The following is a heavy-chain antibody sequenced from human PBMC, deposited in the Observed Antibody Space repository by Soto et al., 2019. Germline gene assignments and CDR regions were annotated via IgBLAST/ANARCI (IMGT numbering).Heavy chain of an antibody. CDR2: ISSGSGTI. Sequence: HPGGSLRLSCAASGFTFSSYSMNWVRQAPGKGLEWVSYISSGSGTIYYADSVKGRFTISRDNGKNSLYLQMNSLRDDDTAVYYCARDRGYYDSSGYPVWWFDPWGQGTLVTVS. D-gene: IGHD3-22*01. CDR1: GFTFSSYS. CDR3: ARDRGYYDSSGYPVWWFDP. V-gene: IGHV3-48*02. J-gene: IGHJ5*02.